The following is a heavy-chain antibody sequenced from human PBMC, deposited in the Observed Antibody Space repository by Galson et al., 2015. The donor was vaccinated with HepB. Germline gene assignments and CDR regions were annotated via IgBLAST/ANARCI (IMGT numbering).Heavy chain of an antibody. D-gene: IGHD6-19*01. J-gene: IGHJ6*02. CDR3: ARDKHSSGPTGRYYYGMDV. V-gene: IGHV1-2*04. Sequence: SVKVSCKASGYTFTGYYMHWVRQAPGQGLEWMGWINPNSGGTNYAQKFQGWVTMTRDTSISTAYMELSRLRSDDTAVYYCARDKHSSGPTGRYYYGMDVWGQGTTVTVSS. CDR2: INPNSGGT. CDR1: GYTFTGYY.